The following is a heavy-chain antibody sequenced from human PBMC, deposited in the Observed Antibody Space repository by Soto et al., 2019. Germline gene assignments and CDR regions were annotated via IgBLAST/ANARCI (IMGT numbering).Heavy chain of an antibody. D-gene: IGHD6-6*01. CDR2: IYPGDSDT. CDR1: GYSFTSYW. Sequence: PGESLKISCKGSGYSFTSYWIGWVRQMPGKSLEWMGIIYPGDSDTRYSPSFQGQVTISADKSISTAYLQWSSLKASYTAMYYCASLSSSSYYYYYVMDVWGQGTTGTVSS. CDR3: ASLSSSSYYYYYVMDV. V-gene: IGHV5-51*01. J-gene: IGHJ6*02.